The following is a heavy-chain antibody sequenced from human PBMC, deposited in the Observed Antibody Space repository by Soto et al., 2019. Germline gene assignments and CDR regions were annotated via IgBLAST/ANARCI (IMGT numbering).Heavy chain of an antibody. CDR1: GFTFSNAW. J-gene: IGHJ6*02. CDR3: TTSATRNCSSTSCYYYYHYGMDV. V-gene: IGHV3-15*07. D-gene: IGHD2-2*01. Sequence: GGSLRLSCAASGFTFSNAWMNWVRQAPGKGLEWVGRIKSKTDGGTTDYAAPVKGRFTISRDDSKNTLYLQMNSLKTEDTAVYYCTTSATRNCSSTSCYYYYHYGMDVWGQGTTVTVSS. CDR2: IKSKTDGGTT.